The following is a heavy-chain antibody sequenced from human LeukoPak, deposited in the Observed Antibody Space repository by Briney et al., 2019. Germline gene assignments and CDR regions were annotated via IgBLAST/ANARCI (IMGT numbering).Heavy chain of an antibody. CDR1: GYTFTSYG. CDR3: ARDYPQMTTVTMFYYYGMDV. V-gene: IGHV1-18*01. D-gene: IGHD4-17*01. Sequence: GASVKVSCKASGYTFTSYGISRVRQAPGQGLEWMGWISAYNGNTNYAQKLQGRVTMTTDTSTSTAYMELRSLRSDDTAVYYCARDYPQMTTVTMFYYYGMDVWGQGTTVTVSS. CDR2: ISAYNGNT. J-gene: IGHJ6*02.